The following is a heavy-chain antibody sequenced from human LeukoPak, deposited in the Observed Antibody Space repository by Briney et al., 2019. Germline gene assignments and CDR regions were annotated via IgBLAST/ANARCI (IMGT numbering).Heavy chain of an antibody. CDR1: GFTVSNNY. CDR2: IYDGGST. D-gene: IGHD3-10*01. J-gene: IGHJ6*03. Sequence: GGSLRLSCAASGFTVSNNYMSWVRQAPGKGLEWVSVIYDGGSTYYADSVKGRFTISRDNSKNTLYLQMNSLRAEDTAVYYCAVHGSGTFYYLYYYMDVWGKGTTVTVSS. V-gene: IGHV3-66*02. CDR3: AVHGSGTFYYLYYYMDV.